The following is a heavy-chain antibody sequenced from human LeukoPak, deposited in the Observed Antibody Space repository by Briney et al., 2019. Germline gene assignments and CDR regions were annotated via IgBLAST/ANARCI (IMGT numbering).Heavy chain of an antibody. V-gene: IGHV5-51*01. J-gene: IGHJ3*02. CDR2: IYPGDSDT. CDR3: ARHVRVVVTLDAFDI. D-gene: IGHD3-22*01. Sequence: LGESLKISCKGSGYSFTSYWIGWVRQMPGKGLEWMGIIYPGDSDTRYSPSFQGQVTISADKSISTAYLQWSSLKASDTAMYYCARHVRVVVTLDAFDIWGQGTMVTVSS. CDR1: GYSFTSYW.